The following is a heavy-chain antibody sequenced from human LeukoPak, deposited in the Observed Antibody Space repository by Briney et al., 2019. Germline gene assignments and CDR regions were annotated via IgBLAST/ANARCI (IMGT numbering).Heavy chain of an antibody. CDR3: ASARQYYYDSSGYYSIDYYYMDV. CDR1: GGSISSYY. V-gene: IGHV4-59*01. CDR2: ICYSGST. J-gene: IGHJ6*03. Sequence: SETVSLTCTVSGGSISSYYWSWIRQPPGKGLEWIGYICYSGSTNYNPSLKSRVTISVDTSKNQFSLKLSSVTAADTAVYYCASARQYYYDSSGYYSIDYYYMDVWGKGTTVTVSS. D-gene: IGHD3-22*01.